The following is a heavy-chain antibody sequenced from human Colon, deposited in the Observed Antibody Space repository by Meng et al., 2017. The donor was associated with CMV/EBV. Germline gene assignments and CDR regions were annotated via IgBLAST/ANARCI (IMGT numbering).Heavy chain of an antibody. J-gene: IGHJ3*02. V-gene: IGHV3-74*01. D-gene: IGHD3-9*01. CDR2: IDRDGSDI. CDR1: GFSFNNNW. Sequence: GGSLRLSCTASGFSFNNNWMHWVRQAPGGGLVWLSRIDRDGSDIIYADSVKGRFTVSRDNDRNSLYLQMSSLRAEDTAIYYCTTDRYGGAYDIWGQGTMVTVSS. CDR3: TTDRYGGAYDI.